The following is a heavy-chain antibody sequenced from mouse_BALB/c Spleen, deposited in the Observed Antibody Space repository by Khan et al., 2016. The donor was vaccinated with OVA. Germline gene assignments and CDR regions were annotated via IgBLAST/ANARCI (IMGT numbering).Heavy chain of an antibody. D-gene: IGHD1-1*01. J-gene: IGHJ4*01. CDR1: GFTFNTYA. CDR2: IRSKTNNYAT. V-gene: IGHV10-1*02. CDR3: VGSKNYYGEDAMDY. Sequence: EVELVESGGGLVQPKGSLKLSCAASGFTFNTYAMNWVRQAPGKGLEWVARIRSKTNNYATYYADSVKDRLTISRDDPQSMLHLQMNNLKTEDTAMYYCVGSKNYYGEDAMDYWGQGTSVTVSS.